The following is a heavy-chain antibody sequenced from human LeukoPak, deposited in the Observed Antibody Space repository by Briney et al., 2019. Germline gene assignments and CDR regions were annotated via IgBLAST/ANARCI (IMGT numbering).Heavy chain of an antibody. Sequence: GGSLRLSCSASGFTFSSYWMSWVRQAPGKGLEWVSAISGSGGSTYYADSVKGRFTISRDNSKNTLYLQMNSLRAEDTAVYYCAKTPSIAARPPFDPWGQGTLVTVSS. D-gene: IGHD6-6*01. CDR3: AKTPSIAARPPFDP. CDR1: GFTFSSYW. CDR2: ISGSGGST. J-gene: IGHJ5*02. V-gene: IGHV3-23*01.